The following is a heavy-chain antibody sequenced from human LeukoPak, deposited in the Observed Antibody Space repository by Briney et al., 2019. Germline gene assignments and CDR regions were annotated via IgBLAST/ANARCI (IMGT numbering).Heavy chain of an antibody. Sequence: GGSLRLSCAASGFTFSSYAMSWVRQAPGKGLEWVSAISGSGGSTYYADSVKGRFTISRDNSKNTLYLQMNSLRAEDTAVYYCARAQSREQQLPFDYWGQGTLVTVSS. V-gene: IGHV3-23*01. J-gene: IGHJ4*02. CDR1: GFTFSSYA. D-gene: IGHD6-13*01. CDR3: ARAQSREQQLPFDY. CDR2: ISGSGGST.